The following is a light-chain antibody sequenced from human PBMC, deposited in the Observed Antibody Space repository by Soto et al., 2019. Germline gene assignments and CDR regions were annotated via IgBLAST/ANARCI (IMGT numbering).Light chain of an antibody. Sequence: QSALTQPPSASGSPGQSVTIPCTGSSSDVGLFNSVSWYQQFPGKAPKLMIYDVSERPSGVPDRFSGSKSGNTASLTVSGLQAEDEADYYCSSNVGNNNVVFGGGTKLTVL. CDR3: SSNVGNNNVV. V-gene: IGLV2-8*01. CDR1: SSDVGLFNS. J-gene: IGLJ3*02. CDR2: DVS.